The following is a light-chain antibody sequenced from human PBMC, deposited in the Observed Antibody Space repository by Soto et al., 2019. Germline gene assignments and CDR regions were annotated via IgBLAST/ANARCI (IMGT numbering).Light chain of an antibody. CDR1: SSNIGNNY. Sequence: QSVLTQPPSVSAAPGQKVTISCSGSSSNIGNNYVSWYQHLPGTAPKLLIYDNNKRPSGIPDRFSGSKSGTSATLGITGLQTGDEADYYCGTCDSSLSAGVFGGGTKVTVL. CDR3: GTCDSSLSAGV. CDR2: DNN. V-gene: IGLV1-51*01. J-gene: IGLJ2*01.